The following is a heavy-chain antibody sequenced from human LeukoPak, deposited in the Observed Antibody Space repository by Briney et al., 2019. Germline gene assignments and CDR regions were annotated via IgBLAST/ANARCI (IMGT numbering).Heavy chain of an antibody. CDR1: GFSLRTRGGG. CDR3: AQAKLYDYYDSSGPAEYFQH. J-gene: IGHJ1*01. Sequence: KASGPTLVKPPQTLTLTCTFSGFSLRTRGGGVGWIRQPPGKALEWLPLIYWDDDRRYSQSLKSRLTITKDSSKNRVVLTMTNMDPVDTATYYCAQAKLYDYYDSSGPAEYFQHWGQGTLVTVSS. CDR2: IYWDDDR. D-gene: IGHD3-22*01. V-gene: IGHV2-5*02.